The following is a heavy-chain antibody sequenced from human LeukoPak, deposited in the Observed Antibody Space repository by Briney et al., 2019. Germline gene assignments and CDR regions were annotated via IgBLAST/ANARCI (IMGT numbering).Heavy chain of an antibody. J-gene: IGHJ6*03. CDR3: ASPKDVDIVARRGSYYYYYMDV. CDR2: IIPIFGTA. D-gene: IGHD5-12*01. V-gene: IGHV1-69*13. Sequence: SVKVSCKVSGYTLTELSMHWVRQAPGQGLEWMGGIIPIFGTANYAQKFQGRVTITADESTSTAYMELSSLRSEDTAVYYCASPKDVDIVARRGSYYYYYMDVWGKGTTVTVSS. CDR1: GYTLTELS.